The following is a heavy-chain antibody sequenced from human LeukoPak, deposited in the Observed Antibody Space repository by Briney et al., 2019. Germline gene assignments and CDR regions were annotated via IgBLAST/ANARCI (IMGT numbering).Heavy chain of an antibody. CDR2: IYYSGST. V-gene: IGHV4-39*07. CDR3: ARGGGYCSSTSCYYYFDY. D-gene: IGHD2-2*01. Sequence: MASETLSLTCTVSGGSISSSSYYWGWIRQPPGKGLEWIGSIYYSGSTYYNPSLKSRVTISVDRSKNQFSLKLSSVTAADTAVYYCARGGGYCSSTSCYYYFDYWGQGTLVTVSS. J-gene: IGHJ4*02. CDR1: GGSISSSSYY.